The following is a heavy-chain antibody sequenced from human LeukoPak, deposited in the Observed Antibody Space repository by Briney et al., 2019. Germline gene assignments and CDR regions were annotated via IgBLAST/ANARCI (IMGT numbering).Heavy chain of an antibody. CDR2: FDREDGET. D-gene: IGHD3-22*01. J-gene: IGHJ3*02. V-gene: IGHV1-24*01. Sequence: ASVKVSCKVSGYTLTELSMHWVRQAPGKGLEWMVGFDREDGETIYAQKFQGRVTMTEDTSTDTAYMELSSLRSEDTAVYYCATVLDSSGYYYANDAFDIWGQGTVVTVSS. CDR3: ATVLDSSGYYYANDAFDI. CDR1: GYTLTELS.